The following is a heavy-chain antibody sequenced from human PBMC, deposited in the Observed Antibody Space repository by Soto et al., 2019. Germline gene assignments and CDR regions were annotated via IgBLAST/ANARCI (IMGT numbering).Heavy chain of an antibody. J-gene: IGHJ4*02. V-gene: IGHV3-15*01. CDR2: IKSKADGGTT. CDR1: GFIFSNAW. Sequence: GGSLRLSCAASGFIFSNAWMSWVRQAPGKGLEWVGRIKSKADGGTTNYAAPVKGRFNISRDGSKNTLYLQMNGLKTEDTAVYYCTTGWSSKDYWGQGTLVTVSS. CDR3: TTGWSSKDY. D-gene: IGHD3-3*01.